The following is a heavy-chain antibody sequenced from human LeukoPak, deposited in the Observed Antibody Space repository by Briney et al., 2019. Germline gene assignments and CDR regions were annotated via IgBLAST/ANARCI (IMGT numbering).Heavy chain of an antibody. CDR1: GFTFSSYS. CDR2: ISSSGSYI. V-gene: IGHV3-21*01. J-gene: IGHJ4*02. D-gene: IGHD4-17*01. CDR3: AREDYGDYLSYFDY. Sequence: AGGSLRLSCAASGFTFSSYSMNWVRQAPGKGLEWVSSISSSGSYIYYADSVKGRFTISRDNAKNSLYLQMNSLRAEDTAVYYCAREDYGDYLSYFDYWGQGTLVTVSS.